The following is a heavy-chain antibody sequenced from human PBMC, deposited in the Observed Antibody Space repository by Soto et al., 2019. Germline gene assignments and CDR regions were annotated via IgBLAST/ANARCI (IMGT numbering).Heavy chain of an antibody. D-gene: IGHD2-2*01. CDR2: ISSSSSYI. Sequence: GGSLRLSCAASGFTFSSYSMNWVRQAPGKGLEWVSSISSSSSYIYYADSVKGRFTISRDNAKNSLYLQMNSLRAEDTAVYYCARDPPIVVVPAAPFDPWGQGTLVTVSS. J-gene: IGHJ5*02. V-gene: IGHV3-21*01. CDR1: GFTFSSYS. CDR3: ARDPPIVVVPAAPFDP.